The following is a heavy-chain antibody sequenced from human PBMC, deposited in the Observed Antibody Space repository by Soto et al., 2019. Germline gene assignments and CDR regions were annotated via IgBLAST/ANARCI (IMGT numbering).Heavy chain of an antibody. J-gene: IGHJ5*02. CDR3: ARLTLTSSWYRPLKPYNWFDP. V-gene: IGHV1-8*01. D-gene: IGHD6-13*01. CDR1: GYTFTSYD. CDR2: MNPNSGNT. Sequence: GASVKVSCKVSGYTFTSYDINWVRQATGQGLEWMGWMNPNSGNTGYAKKFQGRVTMTRSTSISTAYMELSSLRSEDTAVYYCARLTLTSSWYRPLKPYNWFDPWGQGTQVTVS.